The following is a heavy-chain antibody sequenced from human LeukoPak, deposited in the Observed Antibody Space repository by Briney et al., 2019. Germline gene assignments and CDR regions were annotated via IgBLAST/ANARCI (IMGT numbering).Heavy chain of an antibody. J-gene: IGHJ2*01. CDR3: ARAPPWDFWSGYAGWYFDL. Sequence: GGSLRLSCAASGFTFSDYSMYWIRQAPGKGLEWVSYISSSGSAIYYADSVKGRFSISRDNAKNSLYLQMNSLRAEDTAVYYCARAPPWDFWSGYAGWYFDLWGRGTLVTVSS. CDR2: ISSSGSAI. D-gene: IGHD3-3*01. V-gene: IGHV3-11*04. CDR1: GFTFSDYS.